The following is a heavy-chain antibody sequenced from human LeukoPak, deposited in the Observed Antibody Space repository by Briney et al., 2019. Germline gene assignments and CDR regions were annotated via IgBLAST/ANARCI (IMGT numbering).Heavy chain of an antibody. CDR2: ISAYNGNT. CDR1: GYTFTSYG. D-gene: IGHD4-17*01. CDR3: ARALKDYGDYVSSDY. Sequence: GASVKVSCKASGYTFTSYGISWVRQAPGQGLEWMGWISAYNGNTNYAQKLQGRVTMTTDTSTSTAYMELRSLSPDDTAMYYCARALKDYGDYVSSDYWGQGTLVTVSS. V-gene: IGHV1-18*01. J-gene: IGHJ4*02.